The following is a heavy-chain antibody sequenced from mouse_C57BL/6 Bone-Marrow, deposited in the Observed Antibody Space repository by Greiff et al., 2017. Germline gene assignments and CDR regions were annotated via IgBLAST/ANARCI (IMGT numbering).Heavy chain of an antibody. CDR2: IRSKSNNYAT. CDR1: GFSFNTYA. V-gene: IGHV10-1*01. CDR3: VRGGSSNMDY. Sequence: DVHLVESGGGLVQPKGSLKLSCAASGFSFNTYAMNWVRQAPGKGLEWVARIRSKSNNYATYYADSVKDRFTISRDDSESMLYLQMNNLKTEDTAMYYCVRGGSSNMDYWGQGTSVTVSS. J-gene: IGHJ4*01.